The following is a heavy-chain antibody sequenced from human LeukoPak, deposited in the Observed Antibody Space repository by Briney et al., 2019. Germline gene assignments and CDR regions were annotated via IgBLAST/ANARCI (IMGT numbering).Heavy chain of an antibody. J-gene: IGHJ3*02. CDR3: ARVKLWFGESNDAFDI. D-gene: IGHD3-10*01. V-gene: IGHV3-23*01. Sequence: PGGSLRLSCAVSGFSVNTNYMTWVRQAPGKGLEWVSAISGSGGSTYYADSVQGRFTISRDNSKNTLYLQMNSLRAEDTAVYYCARVKLWFGESNDAFDIWGQGTMVTVSS. CDR1: GFSVNTNY. CDR2: ISGSGGST.